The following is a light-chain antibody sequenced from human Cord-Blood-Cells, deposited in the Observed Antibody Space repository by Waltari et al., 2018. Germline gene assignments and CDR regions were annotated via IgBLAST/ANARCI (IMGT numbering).Light chain of an antibody. CDR1: SSDVGGYNY. CDR2: DVS. CDR3: SSYTSSSNWV. J-gene: IGLJ3*02. Sequence: QSALTQPASVSGSPGQSITISCTGTSSDVGGYNYVSWYQPHPGKAPKLMIYDVSKRPAGVSNRFSGSKSGTTASLTISGLQAEDEADYYCSSYTSSSNWVFGGGTKLTVL. V-gene: IGLV2-14*01.